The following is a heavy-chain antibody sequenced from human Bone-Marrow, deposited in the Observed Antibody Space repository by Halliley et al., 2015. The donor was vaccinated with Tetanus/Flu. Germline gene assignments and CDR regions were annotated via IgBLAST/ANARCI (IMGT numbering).Heavy chain of an antibody. V-gene: IGHV4-61*01. CDR2: IYYNGNT. J-gene: IGHJ5*02. CDR1: GGSVSSATYY. D-gene: IGHD2-2*01. CDR3: AIGYCTGTSCSLNYFAP. Sequence: GLVKPSETLSLTCTVSGGSVSSATYYCSWIRQPPGKGLEWIGYIYYNGNTNYNPSLKSRVTVSVDTSKNQFSLRLTSVTAADTAVYYCAIGYCTGTSCSLNYFAPWGQGTLVAVSS.